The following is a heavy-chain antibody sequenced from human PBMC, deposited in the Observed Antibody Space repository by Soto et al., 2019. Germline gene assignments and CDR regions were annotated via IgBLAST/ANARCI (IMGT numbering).Heavy chain of an antibody. D-gene: IGHD2-2*01. CDR2: ISGSGGST. CDR1: GFTFSSYA. J-gene: IGHJ6*02. CDR3: ANLPAATPYYYYGMDV. V-gene: IGHV3-23*01. Sequence: VGSLRLSCAASGFTFSSYAMSWVRQAPGKGLEWVSAISGSGGSTYYADSVKGRFTISRDNSKNTLYLQMNSLRAEDTAVYYCANLPAATPYYYYGMDVWGQGTTVTVSS.